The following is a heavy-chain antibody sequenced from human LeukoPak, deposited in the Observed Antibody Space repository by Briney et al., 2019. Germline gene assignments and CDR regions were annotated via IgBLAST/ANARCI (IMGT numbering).Heavy chain of an antibody. D-gene: IGHD3-10*01. Sequence: GGSLRLSCAASGFTFSSFAMSWVRQAPGKGLEWVSAISGSGGGTYYADSVKGRFTISRDNSKNTLYLQMNSLRAEDTALYYCASAGLTYGSGSYFVYWGQGTLVTVSS. V-gene: IGHV3-23*01. CDR1: GFTFSSFA. CDR2: ISGSGGGT. J-gene: IGHJ4*02. CDR3: ASAGLTYGSGSYFVY.